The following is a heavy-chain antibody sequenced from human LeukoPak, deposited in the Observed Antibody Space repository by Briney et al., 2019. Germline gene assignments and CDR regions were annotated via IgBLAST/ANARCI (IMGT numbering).Heavy chain of an antibody. D-gene: IGHD2-21*01. V-gene: IGHV3-11*01. CDR2: INTGSSNI. J-gene: IGHJ5*02. CDR1: GFTFSDYY. Sequence: GGSLRLSCAASGFTFSDYYMSWIRQAPGQGLEWVSYINTGSSNIYYAHSVKGRFTISRDTAKSSLYLQMSSLRADDTAVYFCARVWRNWFDPWGQGTLVTVSS. CDR3: ARVWRNWFDP.